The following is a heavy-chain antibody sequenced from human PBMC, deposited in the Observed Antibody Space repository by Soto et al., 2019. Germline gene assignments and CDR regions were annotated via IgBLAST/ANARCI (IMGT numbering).Heavy chain of an antibody. CDR3: ARDKITGLFDY. CDR2: IYHSGST. V-gene: IGHV4-4*02. CDR1: GVSISSSSW. D-gene: IGHD2-8*02. Sequence: SETLSLTCDVSGVSISSSSWWSWVRQPPGKGLEWVGEIYHSGSTNYNPSLKSRVTISVDTSKNQFSLKLTSVTAADTAVYYCARDKITGLFDYWGQGTLVTVSS. J-gene: IGHJ4*02.